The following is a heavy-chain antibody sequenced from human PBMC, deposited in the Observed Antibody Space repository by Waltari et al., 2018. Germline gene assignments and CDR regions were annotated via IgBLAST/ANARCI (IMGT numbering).Heavy chain of an antibody. J-gene: IGHJ3*02. CDR1: GGSFSPSA. Sequence: VQLVQSGAEVKKPGSSVTVSCKASGGSFSPSAITSVRQAPGQGPEWMGGIIPMFGTANYAQKFQERVSITTDGSMTTAYMELSSLTSEDTAVYYCARGGLYGQQLLESAFEIWGQGTQVTVSS. D-gene: IGHD6-13*01. CDR3: ARGGLYGQQLLESAFEI. CDR2: IIPMFGTA. V-gene: IGHV1-69*05.